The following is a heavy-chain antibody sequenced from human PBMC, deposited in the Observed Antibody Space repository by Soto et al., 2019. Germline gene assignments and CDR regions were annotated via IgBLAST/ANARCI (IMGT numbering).Heavy chain of an antibody. CDR3: ASGGYPYGFSAMDV. Sequence: QVQLVQSGAEVKKPGASVKISCKASGYTFSSSYIHWVRQAPGQGLEWMGLINPSGFSTDYAQTFQGRVTVTRDTSTSTVYMELSSLRSEDTAVYYCASGGYPYGFSAMDVWGPGTTVAVSS. J-gene: IGHJ6*02. D-gene: IGHD3-10*01. V-gene: IGHV1-46*01. CDR2: INPSGFST. CDR1: GYTFSSSY.